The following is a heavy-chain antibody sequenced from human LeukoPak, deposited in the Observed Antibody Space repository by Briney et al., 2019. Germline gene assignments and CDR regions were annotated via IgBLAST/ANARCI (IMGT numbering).Heavy chain of an antibody. V-gene: IGHV3-23*01. CDR3: AKDPTDFDSSGQTYFDY. CDR1: GFTFSSCA. J-gene: IGHJ4*02. Sequence: GGSLRLSCAASGFTFSSCAMSWVRLAPGKGLEWVSAISTSGGRTFYADSVKGRFTISRDNSKNTLYLQMNSLKAEDTAIYYCAKDPTDFDSSGQTYFDYWGQGTLVTVSS. D-gene: IGHD3-22*01. CDR2: ISTSGGRT.